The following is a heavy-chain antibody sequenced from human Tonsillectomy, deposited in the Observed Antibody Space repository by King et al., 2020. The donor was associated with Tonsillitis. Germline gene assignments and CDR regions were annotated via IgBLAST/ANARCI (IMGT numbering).Heavy chain of an antibody. Sequence: QLVQSGAEVKKPGSSVRVSCKASGGTFSSYAINWVRQAPGQGLEWVGGIIPILGPSNNAQKCQGRVTIIADESSSTCHMELSSLRSEDTAAYYCARVGELTPTTPPTGYYGMDVWGQGTTVTVSS. CDR1: GGTFSSYA. CDR3: ARVGELTPTTPPTGYYGMDV. J-gene: IGHJ6*02. D-gene: IGHD2-15*01. V-gene: IGHV1-69*11. CDR2: IIPILGPS.